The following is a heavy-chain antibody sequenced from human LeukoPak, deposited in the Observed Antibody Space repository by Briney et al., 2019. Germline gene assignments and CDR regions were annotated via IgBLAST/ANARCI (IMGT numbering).Heavy chain of an antibody. CDR3: ARELGISAFDV. Sequence: ASVKVSCKASGYTLTDNHLYWVRQAPGQGLEWMGWIDPNSGVTNFAQNFQGRLTMTTDTSISTAYMELSRLTSDDTTVYYCARELGISAFDVWGQGTLVTVSS. CDR1: GYTLTDNH. J-gene: IGHJ3*01. D-gene: IGHD1-26*01. V-gene: IGHV1-2*02. CDR2: IDPNSGVT.